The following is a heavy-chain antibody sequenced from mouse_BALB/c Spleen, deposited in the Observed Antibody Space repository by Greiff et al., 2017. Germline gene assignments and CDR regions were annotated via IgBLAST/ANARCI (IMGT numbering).Heavy chain of an antibody. CDR1: GFTFSDYY. CDR3: ARGGNGYYDAMDY. J-gene: IGHJ4*01. D-gene: IGHD2-2*01. CDR2: ISDGGSYT. V-gene: IGHV5-4*02. Sequence: EVQLVESGGGLVKPGGSLKLSCAASGFTFSDYYMYWVRQTPEKRLEWVATISDGGSYTYYPDSVKGRFTISRDNAKNNLYLQMSSLKSEDTAMYYCARGGNGYYDAMDYWGEGTSVTVSS.